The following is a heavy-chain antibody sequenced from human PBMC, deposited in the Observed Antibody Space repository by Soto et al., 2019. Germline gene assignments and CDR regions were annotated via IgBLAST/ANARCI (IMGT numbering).Heavy chain of an antibody. CDR1: GYTFTSYY. J-gene: IGHJ6*02. V-gene: IGHV1-46*01. D-gene: IGHD6-13*01. Sequence: ASVKVSCKASGYTFTSYYMHWVRQAPGQGLEWMGIINPSGGSTSYAQKFQGRVTMTRDTSTSTAYMELSSLRSEDTAVYYCAAVEGSSWYYYGMDVWGQGTTVTVSS. CDR3: AAVEGSSWYYYGMDV. CDR2: INPSGGST.